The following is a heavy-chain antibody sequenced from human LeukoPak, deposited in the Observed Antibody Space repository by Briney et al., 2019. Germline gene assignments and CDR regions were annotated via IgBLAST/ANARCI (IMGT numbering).Heavy chain of an antibody. Sequence: ASVKVSCKASGYTFSNSHINWVRQAPGQGLEWMGWINPYNGDTKYAQKLQGRVTMTTDTSTSTAYMELRNLRSDDTAMYYCAREGLYYYMDVWGKGTTVTVSS. J-gene: IGHJ6*03. CDR2: INPYNGDT. V-gene: IGHV1-18*01. CDR3: AREGLYYYMDV. CDR1: GYTFSNSH.